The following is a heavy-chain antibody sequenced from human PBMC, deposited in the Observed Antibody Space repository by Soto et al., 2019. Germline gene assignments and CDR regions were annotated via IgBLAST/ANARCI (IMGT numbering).Heavy chain of an antibody. CDR3: TRGGYMHAFDM. J-gene: IGHJ3*02. CDR2: VNNDGSGT. V-gene: IGHV3-74*01. D-gene: IGHD6-13*01. Sequence: EVQLVESGGGLVQPGGSLRLSCAASGFTFSSYWMHWVRQAPGKGLVWVSRVNNDGSGTIYADSVKGRFPISRDNAKNTVYLEMNSLRAEDTAVYFCTRGGYMHAFDMWGQGTMVTVSS. CDR1: GFTFSSYW.